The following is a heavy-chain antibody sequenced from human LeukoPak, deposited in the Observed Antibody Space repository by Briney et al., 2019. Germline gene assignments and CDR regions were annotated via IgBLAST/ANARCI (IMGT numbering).Heavy chain of an antibody. D-gene: IGHD5-12*01. CDR1: GYTFTSYG. J-gene: IGHJ4*02. CDR2: ISAYNGNT. CDR3: AREARGYSGYDLFDY. V-gene: IGHV1-18*01. Sequence: ASVKVSCKASGYTFTSYGISWVRQAPGQGLEWMGWISAYNGNTNYAQKLQGRVTMTTDTSTSTAYMGLRSLRSDDTAVYYCAREARGYSGYDLFDYWGQGTLVTVSS.